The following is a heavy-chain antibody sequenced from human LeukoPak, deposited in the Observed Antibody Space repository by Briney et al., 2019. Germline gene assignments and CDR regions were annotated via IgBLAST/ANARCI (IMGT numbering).Heavy chain of an antibody. J-gene: IGHJ5*02. CDR2: INGSSSDT. D-gene: IGHD2-15*01. CDR1: GFTFSDYY. CDR3: ARRGATYCTVDSCHPNWFDP. Sequence: GGSLRLSCAASGFTFSDYYMTWIRQAPGRGLEWISYINGSSSDTKYADSVKGRFTISRDNAKNSVYLLMNSLRAEDTAVYYCARRGATYCTVDSCHPNWFDPWGQGTLVTVSS. V-gene: IGHV3-11*03.